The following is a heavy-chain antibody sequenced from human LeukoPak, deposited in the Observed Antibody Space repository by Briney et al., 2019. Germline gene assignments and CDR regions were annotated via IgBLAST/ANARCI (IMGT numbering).Heavy chain of an antibody. J-gene: IGHJ5*02. CDR2: INHSGST. CDR3: AREIVVVPAAPGWFDP. V-gene: IGHV4-34*01. CDR1: GFTFSDYY. Sequence: KPGGSLRLSCAASGFTFSDYYMSWIRQAPGKGLEWIGEINHSGSTNYNPSLKSRVTISVDTSKNQFSLKLSSVTAADTAVYYCAREIVVVPAAPGWFDPWGQGTLVTVSS. D-gene: IGHD2-2*01.